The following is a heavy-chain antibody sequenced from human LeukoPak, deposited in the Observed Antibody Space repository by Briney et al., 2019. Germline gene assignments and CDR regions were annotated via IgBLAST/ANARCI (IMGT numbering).Heavy chain of an antibody. J-gene: IGHJ4*02. D-gene: IGHD6-19*01. CDR1: GFTFSTYS. CDR2: ISNSGTTI. CDR3: ARAVAGTPIDY. Sequence: TGGSLRLSCAASGFTFSTYSMNWVRQAPGKGLEWVSYISNSGTTIYYTDSVKGRFTISRDNAQNSLYLQMNSLRAEDTAVYYCARAVAGTPIDYWGQGTLVTVSS. V-gene: IGHV3-48*04.